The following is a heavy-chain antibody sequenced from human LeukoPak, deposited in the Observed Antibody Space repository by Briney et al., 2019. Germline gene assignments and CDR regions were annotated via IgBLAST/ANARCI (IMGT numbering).Heavy chain of an antibody. D-gene: IGHD3-22*01. CDR1: GGSFSGYY. V-gene: IGHV4-34*01. J-gene: IGHJ3*02. Sequence: PSETLSLTCAVYGGSFSGYYWSWIRQPPGKGLEWIGEINHSGSTNYNASLKSRVTISVDTSKKQFSLKLRSVTAADTAMYYCTRLGFDSSGIGAYAFDIWGQGTMVTVSS. CDR3: TRLGFDSSGIGAYAFDI. CDR2: INHSGST.